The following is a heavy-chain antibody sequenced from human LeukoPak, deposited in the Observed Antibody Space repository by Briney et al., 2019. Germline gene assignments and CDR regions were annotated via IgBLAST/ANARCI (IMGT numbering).Heavy chain of an antibody. V-gene: IGHV4-59*01. CDR3: ARERRGVAAATDRSFDY. CDR1: GGSISSYY. D-gene: IGHD2-15*01. CDR2: IYYSGST. J-gene: IGHJ4*02. Sequence: SETLSLTCTVSGGSISSYYWNWIRQPPGKGLEWIGYIYYSGSTNYNPSLKSRVTISVDTSKHQVSLKLRSVTAADTAVYFCARERRGVAAATDRSFDYWGQGTLVTVSS.